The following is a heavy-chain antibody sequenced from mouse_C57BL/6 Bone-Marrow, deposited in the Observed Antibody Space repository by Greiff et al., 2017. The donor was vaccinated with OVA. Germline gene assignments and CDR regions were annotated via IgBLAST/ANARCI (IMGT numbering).Heavy chain of an antibody. V-gene: IGHV1-69*01. Sequence: VQLQQSGAELVMPGASVKLSCKASGYTFTSYWMHWVKQRPGQGLEWIGEIDPSDSYTNYNQKFKGKSTLTVDKSSSTAYMQLSSLTSEDSAVYYCANSHITTVVAPYWYFDVWGTGTTVTVSS. CDR3: ANSHITTVVAPYWYFDV. CDR1: GYTFTSYW. J-gene: IGHJ1*03. CDR2: IDPSDSYT. D-gene: IGHD1-1*01.